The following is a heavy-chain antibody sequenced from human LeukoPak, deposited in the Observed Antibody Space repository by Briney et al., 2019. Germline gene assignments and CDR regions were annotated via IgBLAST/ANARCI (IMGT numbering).Heavy chain of an antibody. CDR1: GYTLTELS. Sequence: GASVKVSCRVSGYTLTELSMHWVRQAPGKGLEWMGGFDPEDGETIYAQKFQGRVTMTEDTSTDTAYMELSSLRSEDTAVYYCATVGLGYCSSTSCYRGNYWFDPWGQGTLVTVSS. V-gene: IGHV1-24*01. CDR3: ATVGLGYCSSTSCYRGNYWFDP. CDR2: FDPEDGET. D-gene: IGHD2-2*02. J-gene: IGHJ5*02.